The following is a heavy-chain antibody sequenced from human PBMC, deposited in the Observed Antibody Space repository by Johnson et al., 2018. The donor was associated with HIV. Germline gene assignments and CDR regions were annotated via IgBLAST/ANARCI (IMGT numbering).Heavy chain of an antibody. Sequence: MLLVESGGGLVKPGGSLRLSCATSGFTFNHTWMSWVRQAPGKGLEWLGPIKSAADGGTTDYAAPVKGKFIISRDDSKPTLYLQINSLKSEDTAVYYCATEPNAFDIWGQGTMVTVSS. CDR3: ATEPNAFDI. CDR2: IKSAADGGTT. CDR1: GFTFNHTW. V-gene: IGHV3-15*01. J-gene: IGHJ3*02.